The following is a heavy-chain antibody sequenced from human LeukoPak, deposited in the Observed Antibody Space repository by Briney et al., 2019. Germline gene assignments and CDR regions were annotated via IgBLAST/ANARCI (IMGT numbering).Heavy chain of an antibody. CDR2: ISSSGSTI. CDR3: ARDPSGYSYGLNWFDP. D-gene: IGHD5-18*01. CDR1: GFTFSDYY. V-gene: IGHV3-11*04. J-gene: IGHJ5*02. Sequence: GGSLRLSCAASGFTFSDYYMSWIRQAPGKGLEWVSYISSSGSTIYYADSVKSRFTISRDNAKNSLYLQMNSLRAEDTAVYYCARDPSGYSYGLNWFDPWGQGTLVTVSS.